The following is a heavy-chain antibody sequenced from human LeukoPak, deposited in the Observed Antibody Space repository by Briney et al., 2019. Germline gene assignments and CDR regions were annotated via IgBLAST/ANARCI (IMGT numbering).Heavy chain of an antibody. CDR3: ARGVEYSSSSGLGY. D-gene: IGHD6-6*01. CDR2: IYYSGST. Sequence: SETLSLTCTVSSGSISSYYWSWIRQPPGKGLEWIGYIYYSGSTNYNPSLKSQVTISVDTSKNQFSLKLSSVTAADTAVYYCARGVEYSSSSGLGYWGQGTLVTVSS. CDR1: SGSISSYY. V-gene: IGHV4-59*01. J-gene: IGHJ4*02.